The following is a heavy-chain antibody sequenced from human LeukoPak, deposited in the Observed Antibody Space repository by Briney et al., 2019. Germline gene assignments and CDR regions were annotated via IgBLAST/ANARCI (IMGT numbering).Heavy chain of an antibody. CDR2: TSYDGSYK. Sequence: GRSLRLSCGFTFSSYGMHWVRQAPGKGLEWVAVTSYDGSYKYYADSVKGRFTISRDNSKNTLYLQMNSLRAEDTAVYYPVIPSSSTSVVYFDYWGQGTLVTVSS. CDR3: VIPSSSTSVVYFDY. J-gene: IGHJ4*02. CDR1: FTFSSYG. V-gene: IGHV3-30*19. D-gene: IGHD2-2*01.